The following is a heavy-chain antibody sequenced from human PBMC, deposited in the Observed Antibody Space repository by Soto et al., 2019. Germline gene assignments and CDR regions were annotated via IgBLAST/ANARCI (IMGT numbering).Heavy chain of an antibody. D-gene: IGHD3-10*01. J-gene: IGHJ4*02. V-gene: IGHV1-69*02. CDR2: IIPILGIA. Sequence: QVQLVQSGAEVKKPGSSVKVSCKASGGTFSSYTISWVRQAPGQGLEWMGRIIPILGIANYAQKFQGRVTITAAKATSTAYVELSSLRSEDTAVYYCARGSMVRGVLDYWGQGTLVTVSS. CDR3: ARGSMVRGVLDY. CDR1: GGTFSSYT.